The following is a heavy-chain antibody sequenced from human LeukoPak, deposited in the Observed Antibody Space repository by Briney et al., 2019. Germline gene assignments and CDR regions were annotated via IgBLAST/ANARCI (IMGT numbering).Heavy chain of an antibody. CDR3: AREVTDCSSTSCYISFDY. CDR2: IIPIFGTA. CDR1: GGTFSSYA. D-gene: IGHD2-2*02. J-gene: IGHJ4*02. V-gene: IGHV1-69*13. Sequence: SVKVSCKASGGTFSSYAISWVRQAPGQGLDWMGGIIPIFGTANYAQKFQGRVTITADESTSTAYMELSSLRSEDTAVYYCAREVTDCSSTSCYISFDYWGQGTLVTVSS.